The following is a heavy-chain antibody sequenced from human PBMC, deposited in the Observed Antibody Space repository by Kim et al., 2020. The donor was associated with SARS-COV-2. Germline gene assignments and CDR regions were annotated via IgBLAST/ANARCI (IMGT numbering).Heavy chain of an antibody. CDR3: ARDGLTYYYGSGSSNPLDY. V-gene: IGHV3-30*04. CDR2: ISYDGSNK. D-gene: IGHD3-10*01. CDR1: GFTFSSYA. J-gene: IGHJ4*02. Sequence: GGSLRLSCAASGFTFSSYAMHWVRQAPGKGLEWVAVISYDGSNKYYVDSVKGRFTISRDNSKNTLYLQMNSLRAEDTAVYSCARDGLTYYYGSGSSNPLDYWGQGTLVTVSS.